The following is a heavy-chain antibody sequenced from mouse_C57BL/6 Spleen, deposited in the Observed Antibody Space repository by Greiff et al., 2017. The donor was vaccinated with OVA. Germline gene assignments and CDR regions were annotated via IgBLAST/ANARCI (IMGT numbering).Heavy chain of an antibody. J-gene: IGHJ4*01. D-gene: IGHD3-2*02. CDR3: ASPGGDSSGYVNYAMDY. Sequence: QVQLQQPGAELVMPGASVKLSCKASGYTFTSYWMHWVKQRPGQGLEWIGEIDPSDSYTNYNQKFKGKSTLTVDKSSSTAYMQLSSLTSEDSAVYYCASPGGDSSGYVNYAMDYWGQGTSVTVSS. V-gene: IGHV1-69*01. CDR2: IDPSDSYT. CDR1: GYTFTSYW.